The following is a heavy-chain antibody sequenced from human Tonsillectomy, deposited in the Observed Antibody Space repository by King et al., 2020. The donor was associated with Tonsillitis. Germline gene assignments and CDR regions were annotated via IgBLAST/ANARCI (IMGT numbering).Heavy chain of an antibody. CDR1: GFTFRIYA. CDR3: ARAPHYSDFWGPRDVAFDI. Sequence: VQLVESGGGVVQPERSLTLSCAASGFTFRIYAMHWVRQAPGKGLEWVAVISFDGTNKYFADSMRGRSTISRDNSKNTVYLQIDNLRPEDTAVYYCARAPHYSDFWGPRDVAFDIWGQGTMF. V-gene: IGHV3-30-3*01. CDR2: ISFDGTNK. J-gene: IGHJ3*02. D-gene: IGHD3-3*01.